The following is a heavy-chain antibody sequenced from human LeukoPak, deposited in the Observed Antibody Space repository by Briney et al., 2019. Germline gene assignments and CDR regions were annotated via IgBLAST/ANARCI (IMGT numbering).Heavy chain of an antibody. J-gene: IGHJ6*03. Sequence: SETLSLTCTVSGGSISSYYWSWIRQPPGKGLEWIGYIYYSGSTYYNPSLRSRVTISVDTSKNHFSLRLRSVTAADTAVYFCARGRVSSSTWYSTYYYYFYMDVWGKGTTVTVSS. CDR2: IYYSGST. CDR3: ARGRVSSSTWYSTYYYYFYMDV. D-gene: IGHD4-11*01. V-gene: IGHV4-59*01. CDR1: GGSISSYY.